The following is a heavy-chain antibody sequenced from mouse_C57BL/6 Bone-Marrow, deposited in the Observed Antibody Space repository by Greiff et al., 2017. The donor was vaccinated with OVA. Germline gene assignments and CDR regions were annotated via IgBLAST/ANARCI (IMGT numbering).Heavy chain of an antibody. D-gene: IGHD5-1-1*01. CDR1: GFTFSDYY. CDR3: AREEGYPYYVDY. V-gene: IGHV5-16*01. Sequence: EVKLVESEGGLVQPGSSMKLSCTASGFTFSDYYMAWVRQVPEKGLEWVANINYDGSSTYYLDSLKSRFIISRDNAKNILYLQMSSLKSEDTATYYCAREEGYPYYVDYWGQGTTLTVSS. CDR2: INYDGSST. J-gene: IGHJ2*01.